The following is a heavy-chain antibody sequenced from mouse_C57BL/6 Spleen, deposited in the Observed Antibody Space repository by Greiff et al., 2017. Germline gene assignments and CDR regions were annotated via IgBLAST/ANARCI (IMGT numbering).Heavy chain of an antibody. CDR3: AREGGTGGYFDV. V-gene: IGHV1-7*01. J-gene: IGHJ1*03. Sequence: QVQLQQSGAELAKPGASVKLSCKASGYTFTSYWMHWVKQRPGKGLEWIGYITPSSGYTKYNQKFKDKATLTADNSSSTAYMQLSSLTYEDSAVYYCAREGGTGGYFDVWGTGTTVTVSS. CDR1: GYTFTSYW. CDR2: ITPSSGYT.